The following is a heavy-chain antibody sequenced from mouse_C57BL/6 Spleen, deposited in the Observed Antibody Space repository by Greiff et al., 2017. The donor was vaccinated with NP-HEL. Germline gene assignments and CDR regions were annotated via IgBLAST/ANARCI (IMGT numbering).Heavy chain of an antibody. D-gene: IGHD1-1*01. V-gene: IGHV1-18*01. CDR2: INPNNGGT. CDR1: GYTFTDYN. CDR3: ARSPLLRYFDY. Sequence: EVQLQQSGPELVKPGASVKIPCKASGYTFTDYNMDWVKQSHGKSLEWIGDINPNNGGTIYNQKFKGKATLTVDKSASTAYLERRSLTSEDTAVDYCARSPLLRYFDYWGQGTTLTVAS. J-gene: IGHJ2*01.